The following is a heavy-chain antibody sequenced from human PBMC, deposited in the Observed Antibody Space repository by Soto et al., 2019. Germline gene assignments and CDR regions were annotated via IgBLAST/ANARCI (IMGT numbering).Heavy chain of an antibody. Sequence: SETLSLTCTVSGGSISSSSYYWGWIRQPPGKGLEWIGSIYYSGSTYYNPSLKSRVTISVDTSKNQFSLKLSFVTAADTAVYYCARHIFGVVIGYWYFDLWGRGTLVTVSS. CDR2: IYYSGST. V-gene: IGHV4-39*01. J-gene: IGHJ2*01. CDR3: ARHIFGVVIGYWYFDL. D-gene: IGHD3-3*02. CDR1: GGSISSSSYY.